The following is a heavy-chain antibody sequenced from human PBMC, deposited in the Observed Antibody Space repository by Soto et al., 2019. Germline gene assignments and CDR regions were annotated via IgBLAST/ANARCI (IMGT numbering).Heavy chain of an antibody. D-gene: IGHD1-26*01. V-gene: IGHV3-74*01. CDR3: ERASGRNIHFDY. Sequence: EVQLVESGGGLVQPGGSLRLSCSASGLTFSSYWMHWVRQAPGKGLVWVSRINTDGSSTTYADSVKGRFTISRDNTKTTLYLQMNNLRVEDTAVYYCERASGRNIHFDYRGQGTLVTVSS. CDR2: INTDGSST. CDR1: GLTFSSYW. J-gene: IGHJ4*02.